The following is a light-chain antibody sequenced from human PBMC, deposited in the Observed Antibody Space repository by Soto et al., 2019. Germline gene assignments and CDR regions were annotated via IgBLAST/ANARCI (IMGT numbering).Light chain of an antibody. CDR1: SGDIGAYNY. J-gene: IGLJ3*02. CDR3: SSYTTHSTPV. CDR2: EVT. Sequence: QSALTQPASVSGSPGQSITISCIGTSGDIGAYNYVSWYQQHPGKAPKFLIYEVTYRPSGVSHRFSGSKSGNTASLTISGLQAEDEADYFCSSYTTHSTPVFGGGTKVTVL. V-gene: IGLV2-14*01.